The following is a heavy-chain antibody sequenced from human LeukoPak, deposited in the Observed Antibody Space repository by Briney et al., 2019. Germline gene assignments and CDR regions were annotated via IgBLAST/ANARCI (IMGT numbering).Heavy chain of an antibody. CDR3: ASPSSQQLAQYDY. CDR1: GGTFSSYA. D-gene: IGHD6-6*01. J-gene: IGHJ4*02. CDR2: MNPNSGNT. Sequence: ASVKVSCKASGGTFSSYAISWVRQATGQGLEWMGWMNPNSGNTGYAQKFQGRVTMTRNTSISTAYMELSRLRSDDTAVYYCASPSSQQLAQYDYWGQGTLVTVSS. V-gene: IGHV1-8*02.